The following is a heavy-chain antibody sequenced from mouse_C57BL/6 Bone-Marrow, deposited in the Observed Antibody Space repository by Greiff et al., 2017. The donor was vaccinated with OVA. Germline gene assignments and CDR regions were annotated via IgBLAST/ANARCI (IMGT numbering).Heavy chain of an antibody. CDR3: ARGITTVVAEDY. CDR2: INPNNGGT. D-gene: IGHD1-1*01. Sequence: EVQLQQSGPELVKPGASVKISCKASGYTFTDYYMNWVKQSHGKSLEWIGDINPNNGGTSYNQKFKGKATLTVDKSSSTAYMELRSLTSEDSAVYYCARGITTVVAEDYWGQGTTLTVSS. J-gene: IGHJ2*01. CDR1: GYTFTDYY. V-gene: IGHV1-26*01.